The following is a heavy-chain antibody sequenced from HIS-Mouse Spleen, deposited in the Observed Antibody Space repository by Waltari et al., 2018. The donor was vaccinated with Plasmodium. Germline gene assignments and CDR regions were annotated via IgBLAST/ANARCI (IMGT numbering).Heavy chain of an antibody. CDR3: ASKTTVTNHAFDI. Sequence: EVQLVESGGGLIQPGGSLRLSCAASGFTVSSNYMSWVRQAPGKGLEWGSVIYSGGSTYYADSVKGRFTISRDNSKNTLYLQMNSLRAEDTAVYYCASKTTVTNHAFDIWGQGTMVTVSS. CDR2: IYSGGST. V-gene: IGHV3-53*01. CDR1: GFTVSSNY. J-gene: IGHJ3*02. D-gene: IGHD4-17*01.